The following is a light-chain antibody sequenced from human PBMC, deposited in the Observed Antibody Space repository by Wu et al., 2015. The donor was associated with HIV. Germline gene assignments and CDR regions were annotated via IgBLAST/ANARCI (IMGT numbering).Light chain of an antibody. CDR3: QQLNSYPWT. CDR2: AAS. J-gene: IGKJ1*01. Sequence: DIQMTQSPSTLSASVGDKVTITCRASDNVSGLLAWYQQKPGKAPKLLIYAASTLQSGVPSRFSGSGSGTEFTLTISSLQPEDFATYYCQQLNSYPWTFGQGAKVEIK. V-gene: IGKV1-9*01. CDR1: DNVSGL.